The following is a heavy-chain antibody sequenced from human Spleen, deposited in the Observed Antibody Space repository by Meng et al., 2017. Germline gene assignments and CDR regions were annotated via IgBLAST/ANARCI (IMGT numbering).Heavy chain of an antibody. CDR2: MNPSSGNT. CDR3: AREWSQVPVRITMVRGVISYDY. CDR1: GYTFGNYD. Sequence: ASVKVSCKASGYTFGNYDFNWVRQATGQGLEWMGWMNPSSGNTGYAQKFQGRVTMTRDTSISTAYMELSSLRSDDTAVYYCAREWSQVPVRITMVRGVISYDYWGQGTLVTVSS. D-gene: IGHD3-10*01. V-gene: IGHV1-8*01. J-gene: IGHJ4*02.